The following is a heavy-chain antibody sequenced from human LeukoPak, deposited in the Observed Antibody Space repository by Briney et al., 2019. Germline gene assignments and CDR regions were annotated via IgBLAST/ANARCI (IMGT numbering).Heavy chain of an antibody. Sequence: ASVKVSCKASGYTFIGYYIYWVRQAPGQGLEWMGIFNPSTDGTTYAQKFQGRVTMTRDTSTSTVYMELSSLRFEDTAVYYCARRHPGDGYNYWTGYYFDYWGQGTLVTVSS. CDR2: FNPSTDGT. D-gene: IGHD5-24*01. CDR3: ARRHPGDGYNYWTGYYFDY. CDR1: GYTFIGYY. V-gene: IGHV1-46*01. J-gene: IGHJ4*02.